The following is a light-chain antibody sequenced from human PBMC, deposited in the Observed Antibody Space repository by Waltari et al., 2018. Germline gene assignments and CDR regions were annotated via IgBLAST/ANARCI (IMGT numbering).Light chain of an antibody. CDR2: GAS. CDR3: QQYDKWLRYS. V-gene: IGKV3-15*01. CDR1: QSIRTN. Sequence: IVMTQSPATLSLSPGERASLSCRASQSIRTNLAWFQEKPGQAPRLLIYGASTRATGVPARFSGSGSGTYFTLVISSLQSEDFAVYYCQQYDKWLRYSFGQGTKLEIK. J-gene: IGKJ2*01.